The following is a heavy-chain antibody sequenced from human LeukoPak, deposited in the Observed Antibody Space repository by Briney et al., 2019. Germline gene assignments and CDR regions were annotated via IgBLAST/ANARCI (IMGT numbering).Heavy chain of an antibody. CDR3: ARGKSRRNYYDSSGYY. V-gene: IGHV4-34*01. CDR1: GGSFSGYY. Sequence: PSETLSLTCAVYGGSFSGYYWSWIRQPPGKGLEWIGEINHSGSTNYNPSLKSRVTISVDTSKNQFSLKLSSVTAADTAVYYCARGKSRRNYYDSSGYYWGQGTLVTVSS. CDR2: INHSGST. D-gene: IGHD3-22*01. J-gene: IGHJ4*02.